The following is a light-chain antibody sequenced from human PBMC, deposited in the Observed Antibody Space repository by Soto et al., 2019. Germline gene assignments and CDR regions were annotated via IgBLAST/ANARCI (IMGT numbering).Light chain of an antibody. J-gene: IGKJ1*01. CDR1: QSIRTN. Sequence: DIVMTQSPATLSVSPGERATLSCRASQSIRTNLAWYQHKPGQAPRLLVYDASNRATGIPTRFSGSGSGTDFTLTISRLEPEDFAVYYCQQSETFGQGTKVDIK. CDR2: DAS. V-gene: IGKV3-11*01. CDR3: QQSET.